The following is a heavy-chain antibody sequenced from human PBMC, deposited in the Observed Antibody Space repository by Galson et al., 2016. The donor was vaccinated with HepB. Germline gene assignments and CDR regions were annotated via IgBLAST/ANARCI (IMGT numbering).Heavy chain of an antibody. CDR2: IWHDGGNK. Sequence: SLRLSCAASEFTFSTYGMHWVRQAPGKGLEWVALIWHDGGNKYYADSVKGRFTISRDNPKNTLYLQMNSLKVEDTAVYYCAREMHVAAAAAFDFGGRGTLVTVSS. CDR1: EFTFSTYG. CDR3: AREMHVAAAAAFDF. V-gene: IGHV3-33*01. D-gene: IGHD6-13*01. J-gene: IGHJ4*02.